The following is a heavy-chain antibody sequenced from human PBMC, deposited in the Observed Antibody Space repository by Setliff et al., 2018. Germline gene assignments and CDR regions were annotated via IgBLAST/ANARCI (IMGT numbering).Heavy chain of an antibody. J-gene: IGHJ4*02. Sequence: PGGSLRLSCAASGFVFSTYDMNWVRQAPGKGLEWVSSISHSNTYIYYADSVKGRFTISRDNATNSLYLQMNSLRAEDTAVYYCARGSGTYASSSRVFHYWGQGTLVTVSS. CDR1: GFVFSTYD. D-gene: IGHD6-6*01. CDR2: ISHSNTYI. V-gene: IGHV3-21*01. CDR3: ARGSGTYASSSRVFHY.